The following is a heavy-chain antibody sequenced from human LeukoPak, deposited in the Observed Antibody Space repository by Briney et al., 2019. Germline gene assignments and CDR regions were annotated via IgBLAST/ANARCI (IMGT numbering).Heavy chain of an antibody. CDR2: INHSGNT. V-gene: IGHV4-34*01. CDR1: GGSFSDYY. Sequence: SETLSLTCAVYGGSFSDYYWSWLRRPPGKGLEWIGEINHSGNTYYNPSLKSRVTVSVDTSKNQFSLKLDSVTAADTAVYYCARTVGIVVIPGVQEDAYFDNWGQGTLVTVSS. CDR3: ARTVGIVVIPGVQEDAYFDN. D-gene: IGHD2-2*01. J-gene: IGHJ4*02.